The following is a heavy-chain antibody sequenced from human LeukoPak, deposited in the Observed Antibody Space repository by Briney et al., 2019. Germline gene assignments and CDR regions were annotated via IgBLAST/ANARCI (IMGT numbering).Heavy chain of an antibody. CDR3: ARESAVGATRKRTIRFDP. J-gene: IGHJ5*02. CDR2: INPSGGST. Sequence: GASVKVSCKASGYTFTSYYMHWVRQAPGQGLEWMGIINPSGGSTSYAQKFQGRVTMTRDMSTSTVYMELSSLRSEDTAVYYCARESAVGATRKRTIRFDPWGQGTLVTVSS. CDR1: GYTFTSYY. V-gene: IGHV1-46*01. D-gene: IGHD1-26*01.